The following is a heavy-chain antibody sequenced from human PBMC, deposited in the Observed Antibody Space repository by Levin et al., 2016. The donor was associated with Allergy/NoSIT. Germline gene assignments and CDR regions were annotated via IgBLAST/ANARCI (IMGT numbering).Heavy chain of an antibody. V-gene: IGHV5-51*01. D-gene: IGHD2-2*01. Sequence: VRQMPGKGLEWMGIVFPGDSDIRYSPSFQGQVTISVDKSISTAYLQWSSLKASDTAMYYCASNRYQLPDPYYYGMDVWGQGTTVTVSS. CDR2: VFPGDSDI. J-gene: IGHJ6*02. CDR3: ASNRYQLPDPYYYGMDV.